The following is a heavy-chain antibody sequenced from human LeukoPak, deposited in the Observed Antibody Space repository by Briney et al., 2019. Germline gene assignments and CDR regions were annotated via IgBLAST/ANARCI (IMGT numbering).Heavy chain of an antibody. J-gene: IGHJ3*01. D-gene: IGHD3-22*01. CDR1: GGSVRSDSYY. V-gene: IGHV4-61*01. CDR2: VYYSGST. CDR3: VREAATDYYDSSGYYRQTEVFDA. Sequence: KPSETLSLTCTVSGGSVRSDSYYWGWIRQPPGKGQEWIGYVYYSGSTNYNPSLKSRVTISVDTSKNQFSLKLRSVTAADTAVYYCVREAATDYYDSSGYYRQTEVFDAWGQGTMVTVSS.